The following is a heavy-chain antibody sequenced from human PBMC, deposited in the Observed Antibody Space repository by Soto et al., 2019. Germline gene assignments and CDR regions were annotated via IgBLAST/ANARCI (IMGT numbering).Heavy chain of an antibody. CDR2: VYYSGST. Sequence: QVQLQESGPGLVKPSETLSLTCTVSGGSVRSYYWSWIRQPPGKGLEWIGYVYYSGSTNYNPSLKSRVTIPVDTVKNQFSLKLSSVTAADTDVYYCARGMITFGGVIGIQEGMAFDIWGQGTMVTVSS. CDR3: ARGMITFGGVIGIQEGMAFDI. CDR1: GGSVRSYY. D-gene: IGHD3-16*02. V-gene: IGHV4-59*02. J-gene: IGHJ3*02.